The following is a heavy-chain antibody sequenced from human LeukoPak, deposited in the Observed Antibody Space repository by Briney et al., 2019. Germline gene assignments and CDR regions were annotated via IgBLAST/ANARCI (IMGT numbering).Heavy chain of an antibody. CDR3: ARLCQVTSCAKFDY. V-gene: IGHV4-4*07. Sequence: PSETLSLTCSVSDGSINTYFWSWIRQPAGKGLEWIGRIDSSGSTNFNPSLKSRVTISEDKSKNQFSLKLSSVTAADTAAYYCARLCQVTSCAKFDYWGQGIQVTVSS. D-gene: IGHD2-21*02. J-gene: IGHJ4*02. CDR1: DGSINTYF. CDR2: IDSSGST.